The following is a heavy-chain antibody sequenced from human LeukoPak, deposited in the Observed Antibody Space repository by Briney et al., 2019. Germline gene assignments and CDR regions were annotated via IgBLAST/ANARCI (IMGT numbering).Heavy chain of an antibody. CDR2: ISYDGSNK. CDR1: GFTFSSYG. J-gene: IGHJ3*02. CDR3: AKDLRGMDDVTFDI. D-gene: IGHD5/OR15-5a*01. V-gene: IGHV3-30*18. Sequence: GGSLRLSCAASGFTFSSYGMHWVRQAPGKGLEWVAVISYDGSNKYYADSVKGRFTISRDNSKNTLYLQMNSLRAEDTAVYYCAKDLRGMDDVTFDIWGQGTMVTVSS.